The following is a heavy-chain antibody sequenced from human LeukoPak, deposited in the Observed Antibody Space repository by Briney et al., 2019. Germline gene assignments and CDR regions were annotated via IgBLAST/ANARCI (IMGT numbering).Heavy chain of an antibody. J-gene: IGHJ6*02. CDR2: INAGNGNT. CDR1: GYTFTSYA. D-gene: IGHD5-18*01. V-gene: IGHV1-3*01. CDR3: ARGVYGYYPYYYGMDV. Sequence: ASVKVSCKASGYTFTSYAMHWLRQAPGQRLEWMGWINAGNGNTKYSQKFQGRVTITRDTSASTAYMELSSLRSEDTAVYYCARGVYGYYPYYYGMDVWGQGTTVTVSS.